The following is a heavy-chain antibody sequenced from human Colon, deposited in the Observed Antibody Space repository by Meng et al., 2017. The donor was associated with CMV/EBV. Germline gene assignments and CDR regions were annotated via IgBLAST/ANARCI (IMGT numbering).Heavy chain of an antibody. CDR3: ARGSPGTIDH. D-gene: IGHD6-13*01. J-gene: IGHJ4*02. CDR2: ITHSGTT. Sequence: RTCAVYGGSFSDYYWTWIRQPPGKGLEWIGEITHSGTTNYNPSLKSRVTISVDTSKNQFSLTLSSVTVADTAVYYCARGSPGTIDHWGQGTLVTVSS. V-gene: IGHV4-34*01. CDR1: GGSFSDYY.